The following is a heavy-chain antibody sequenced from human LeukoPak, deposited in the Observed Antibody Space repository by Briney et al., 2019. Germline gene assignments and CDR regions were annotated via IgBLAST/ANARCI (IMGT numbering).Heavy chain of an antibody. CDR1: GFTFSSYS. D-gene: IGHD7-27*01. CDR3: AKLWGSKVPFDY. CDR2: ISSSSSTI. Sequence: GGSLRLSCAASGFTFSSYSMNWVRQAPGKGLEWVSYISSSSSTIYYADSVKGRFTISRDNSKNTLYLQMNSLRAEDTAVYYCAKLWGSKVPFDYWGQGTLVTVSS. V-gene: IGHV3-48*01. J-gene: IGHJ4*02.